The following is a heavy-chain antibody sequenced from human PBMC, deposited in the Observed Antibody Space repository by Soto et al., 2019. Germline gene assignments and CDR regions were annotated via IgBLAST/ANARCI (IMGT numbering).Heavy chain of an antibody. CDR1: GYNFTRYA. V-gene: IGHV1-18*01. J-gene: IGHJ6*02. Sequence: ASGKVCCKASGYNFTRYAITWVRQAPGQGLEWMGWISVYNGNTKYAQKLQGRVTLTTDTSTSTAYMELRSLRSDDTAVFYCARHRLTFQSSAVPIVPFNGMDVWGQGTTVTDS. D-gene: IGHD2-2*01. CDR3: ARHRLTFQSSAVPIVPFNGMDV. CDR2: ISVYNGNT.